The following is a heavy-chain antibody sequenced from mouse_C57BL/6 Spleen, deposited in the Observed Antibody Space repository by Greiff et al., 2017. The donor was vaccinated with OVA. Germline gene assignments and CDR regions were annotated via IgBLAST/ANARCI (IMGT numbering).Heavy chain of an antibody. D-gene: IGHD2-3*01. CDR3: ARSRDGYLYYYAMDY. V-gene: IGHV1-42*01. CDR1: GYSFTGYY. CDR2: INPSTGGT. J-gene: IGHJ4*01. Sequence: DVQLQESGPELVKPGASVKISCKASGYSFTGYYMNWVKQSPEKSLEWIGEINPSTGGTTYNQKFKAKATLTVDKSSSTAYMQLKSLTSEDSAVYYCARSRDGYLYYYAMDYWGQGTSVTVSS.